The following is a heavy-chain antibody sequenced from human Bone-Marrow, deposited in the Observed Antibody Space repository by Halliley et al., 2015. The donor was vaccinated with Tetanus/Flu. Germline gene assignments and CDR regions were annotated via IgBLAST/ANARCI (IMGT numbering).Heavy chain of an antibody. CDR3: AVYDILTGLGY. D-gene: IGHD3-9*01. CDR2: IFHSGSP. J-gene: IGHJ4*02. Sequence: GLGWIGEIFHSGSPNYNPSPKSRVPISVDKSKNQFSLKLSSVTAADTAVYYCAVYDILTGLGYWGQGTLVTVSS. V-gene: IGHV4-4*02.